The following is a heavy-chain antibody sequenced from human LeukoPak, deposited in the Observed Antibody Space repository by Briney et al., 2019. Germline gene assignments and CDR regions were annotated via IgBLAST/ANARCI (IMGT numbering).Heavy chain of an antibody. CDR1: GGSISSGSYY. V-gene: IGHV4-61*02. J-gene: IGHJ4*02. Sequence: SETLSLTCTVSGGSISSGSYYWSWIRQPAGKGLEWIGRIYTSGSTNYNPSLKSRVTISLDTSKNQFSLKLSSVTAADTAVYYCANSIDFDYGDYYFDYWGQGALVTIPS. D-gene: IGHD4-17*01. CDR2: IYTSGST. CDR3: ANSIDFDYGDYYFDY.